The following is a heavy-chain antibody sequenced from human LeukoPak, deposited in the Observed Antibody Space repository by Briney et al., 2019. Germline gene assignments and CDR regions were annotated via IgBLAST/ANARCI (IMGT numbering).Heavy chain of an antibody. V-gene: IGHV1-46*01. J-gene: IGHJ4*02. D-gene: IGHD4-17*01. CDR1: GYTFTSYY. CDR2: INPSGGST. Sequence: ASVKVSCKTSGYTFTSYYIHWVRQAPGQGLEWMGIINPSGGSTSYAQKFQGRVTMTRDTSTSAVYMYLSSLRSEDTAVYYCARDSLYGVVDYWGQGTLVTVSS. CDR3: ARDSLYGVVDY.